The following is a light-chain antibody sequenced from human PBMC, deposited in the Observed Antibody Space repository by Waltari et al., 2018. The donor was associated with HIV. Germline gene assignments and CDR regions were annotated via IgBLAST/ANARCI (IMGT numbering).Light chain of an antibody. CDR2: EVS. Sequence: QSALTQPASVSGSPGQSITISCTGTSSDVGGYNYVSWYQQRPGKAPKLMIYEVSNRPSGISNRVSGSKSGNTASLTISGLQAEDEADYYCSSYTSSSTLYVFGTGTKVTVL. CDR1: SSDVGGYNY. J-gene: IGLJ1*01. CDR3: SSYTSSSTLYV. V-gene: IGLV2-14*01.